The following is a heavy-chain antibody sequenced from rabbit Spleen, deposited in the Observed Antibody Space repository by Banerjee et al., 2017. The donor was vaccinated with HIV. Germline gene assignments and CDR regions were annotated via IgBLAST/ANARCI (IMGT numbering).Heavy chain of an antibody. CDR1: GVSFSSSSY. Sequence: VESGGGLVKPGASLTLTCTASGVSFSSSSYMCWVRQAPGKGLEWIACIDTGSSGFTYYATWAKGRFTCSKTSSTTVTLQMTSLTAADTATYFCTRDDGSGHYIDGYFNLWGPGTLVTVS. V-gene: IGHV1S40*01. D-gene: IGHD1-1*01. J-gene: IGHJ4*01. CDR3: TRDDGSGHYIDGYFNL. CDR2: IDTGSSGFT.